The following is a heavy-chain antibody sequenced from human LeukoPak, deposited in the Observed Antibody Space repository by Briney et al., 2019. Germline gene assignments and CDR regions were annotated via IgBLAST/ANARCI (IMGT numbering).Heavy chain of an antibody. CDR3: ARGGGLDV. D-gene: IGHD3-16*01. CDR1: GFTFSSYW. J-gene: IGHJ6*02. V-gene: IGHV3-7*03. CDR2: INHNGNVN. Sequence: GGSLRLSCAASGFTFSSYWMNWARQAPGKGLEWVASINHNGNVNYYVDSVKGRFTISRDYAKNSLYLQMSNLRAEDTAVYFCARGGGLDVWGQGATVTVSS.